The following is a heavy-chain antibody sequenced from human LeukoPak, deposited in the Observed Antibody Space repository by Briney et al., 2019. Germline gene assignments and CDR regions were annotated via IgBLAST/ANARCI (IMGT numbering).Heavy chain of an antibody. CDR1: GFTFSSYS. J-gene: IGHJ4*02. D-gene: IGHD3-10*01. V-gene: IGHV3-21*04. Sequence: PGGSLRLSCAASGFTFSSYSMNWVRQAPGKGLEWVSSISSSSSYIYYADSVKGRFTISGDNAKNSLYLQMNSLRAEDTAVYYCASTMVRGVTVPFDYWGQGTLVTVSS. CDR2: ISSSSSYI. CDR3: ASTMVRGVTVPFDY.